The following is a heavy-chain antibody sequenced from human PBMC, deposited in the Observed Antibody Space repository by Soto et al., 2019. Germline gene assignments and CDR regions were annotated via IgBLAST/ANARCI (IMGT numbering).Heavy chain of an antibody. J-gene: IGHJ4*02. V-gene: IGHV1-18*01. Sequence: QVQLVQSGAEVKKPGASVKVSCKTSGYTFTSYPINWVRQAPGQGLEWMGWISAYNGNTNYAQKLQGRVTMTTDTSTSTADMELRSLRSDDTAVYYCARDAEGYSSSWYTFDYWGQGTLVTVSS. CDR2: ISAYNGNT. CDR3: ARDAEGYSSSWYTFDY. D-gene: IGHD6-13*01. CDR1: GYTFTSYP.